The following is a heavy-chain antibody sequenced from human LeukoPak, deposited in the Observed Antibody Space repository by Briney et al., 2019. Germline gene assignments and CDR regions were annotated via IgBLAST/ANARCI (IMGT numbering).Heavy chain of an antibody. CDR1: GGALSSGGYY. V-gene: IGHV4-30-2*01. CDR2: IYHSGTP. CDR3: ARDNIPVAGAGLSWFDP. Sequence: SETLSLTCTVSGGALSSGGYYWTWIRQPPGKGLEWIGNIYHSGTPYYNPSLKSRVTLSVDRSKNQFSLKMTSVTAADTAVYYCARDNIPVAGAGLSWFDPWGQGTLVTVSS. J-gene: IGHJ5*02. D-gene: IGHD6-13*01.